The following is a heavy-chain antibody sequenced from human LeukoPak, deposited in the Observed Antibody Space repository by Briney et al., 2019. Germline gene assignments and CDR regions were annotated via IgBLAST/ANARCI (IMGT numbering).Heavy chain of an antibody. CDR1: GFTFSSYG. J-gene: IGHJ4*02. CDR3: AKEEDYYDSSGPPPRVDFDY. D-gene: IGHD3-22*01. CDR2: IRYDGSNK. V-gene: IGHV3-30*02. Sequence: QPGGSLRLSCAASGFTFSSYGMHWVRQAPGKGLEWVAFIRYDGSNKYYADSVKGRFTISRDNSKNTLYLQMNSPRAEDTAVYYCAKEEDYYDSSGPPPRVDFDYWGQGTLVTVSS.